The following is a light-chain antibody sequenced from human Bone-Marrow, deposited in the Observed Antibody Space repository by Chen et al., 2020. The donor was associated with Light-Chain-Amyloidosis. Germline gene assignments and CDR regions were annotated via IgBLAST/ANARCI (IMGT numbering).Light chain of an antibody. V-gene: IGLV3-1*01. Sequence: SYELTQPPSVSVYPGQTARIACFGDSLGDKFVAWYQQKPGQSPVLVLYQHKRRPSGLPERFSGSNSGNTATLTIRGTQAVDEADYYCQAWASNTGVFGTGTRVTVL. CDR3: QAWASNTGV. CDR2: QHK. J-gene: IGLJ1*01. CDR1: SLGDKF.